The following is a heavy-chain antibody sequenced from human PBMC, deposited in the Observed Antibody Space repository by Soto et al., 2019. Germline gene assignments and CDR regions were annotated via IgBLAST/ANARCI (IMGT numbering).Heavy chain of an antibody. J-gene: IGHJ6*03. CDR3: ATGVYDFWSGYYKYYYYYMDV. CDR2: FDPEDGET. V-gene: IGHV1-24*01. CDR1: GYTLTELS. Sequence: ASVKVSCKVSGYTLTELSMHWVRQAPGKGLEWMGGFDPEDGETIYAQKFQGRVTMTEDTSTDTAYMELSSLRSEDTAVYYCATGVYDFWSGYYKYYYYYMDVWGKGTTVTVSS. D-gene: IGHD3-3*01.